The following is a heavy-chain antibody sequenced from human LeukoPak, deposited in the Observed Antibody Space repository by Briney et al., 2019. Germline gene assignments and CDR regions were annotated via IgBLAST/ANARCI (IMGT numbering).Heavy chain of an antibody. CDR1: GGSISSSIYY. D-gene: IGHD6-19*01. CDR3: ARQVITPGVAVAGPLY. CDR2: IYYGGST. Sequence: SETLSLTCSVSGGSISSSIYYWDWIRQPPGKGLEWMGSIYYGGSTYYNPSLKSRVTIAGDTSNNQFSLKLSSMTAADTAVYYCARQVITPGVAVAGPLYWGQGTLVTVSS. J-gene: IGHJ4*02. V-gene: IGHV4-39*01.